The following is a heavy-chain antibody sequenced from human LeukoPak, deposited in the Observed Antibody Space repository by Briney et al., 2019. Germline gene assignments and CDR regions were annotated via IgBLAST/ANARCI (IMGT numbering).Heavy chain of an antibody. J-gene: IGHJ4*02. CDR1: GFTFSNYA. CDR3: PRTGDYGSGSFRWRHFDY. V-gene: IGHV3-30*04. Sequence: PGRSLRLSCDASGFTFSNYALHWVRQAPGKGLEWLAVISYDGRETQYADSVKGRFTISRDNSKNTLSLQMNSLRTEDTAVYYCPRTGDYGSGSFRWRHFDYWGQGTLVTVSS. CDR2: ISYDGRET. D-gene: IGHD3-10*01.